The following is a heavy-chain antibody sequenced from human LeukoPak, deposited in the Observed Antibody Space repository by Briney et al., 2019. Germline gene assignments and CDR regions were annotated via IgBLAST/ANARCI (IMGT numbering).Heavy chain of an antibody. V-gene: IGHV3-48*03. D-gene: IGHD3-3*01. CDR1: GFTFSNYE. Sequence: GGSLRLSCAASGFTFSNYEMNWVRQAPGKGLEWVSYISSSGSTIYYADSVKGRFTISRDNAKNSLYLQMNSLRAEDTAVYYCAGSYYDFWSGYYTNFDYWGQGTLVTVSS. CDR2: ISSSGSTI. J-gene: IGHJ4*02. CDR3: AGSYYDFWSGYYTNFDY.